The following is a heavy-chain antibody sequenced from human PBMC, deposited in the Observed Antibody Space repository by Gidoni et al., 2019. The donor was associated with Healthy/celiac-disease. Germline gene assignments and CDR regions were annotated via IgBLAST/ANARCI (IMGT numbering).Heavy chain of an antibody. CDR2: ISSSGSTI. V-gene: IGHV3-48*03. CDR3: AGEYSGSYYLDAFDI. D-gene: IGHD1-26*01. J-gene: IGHJ3*02. Sequence: EVQLVESGGGLVQPGGSLRLSCAASGFTFGSYEMNWVRQAPGKGVEWVSYISSSGSTIYYADSVKGRFTISRDNAKNSLYLQMNSLRAEDTAVYYCAGEYSGSYYLDAFDIWGQGTMVTVSS. CDR1: GFTFGSYE.